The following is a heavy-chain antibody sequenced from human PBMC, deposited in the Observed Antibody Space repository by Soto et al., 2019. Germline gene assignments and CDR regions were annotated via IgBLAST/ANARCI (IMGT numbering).Heavy chain of an antibody. CDR1: GYSFTSYW. D-gene: IGHD3-22*01. Sequence: GESLKISCKGSGYSFTSYWIGWVRQMPGKGLEWMGIIYPGDSDTRYSPSFQGQVTISADKSISTAYLQWSSLKASDTAMYYCARLILLGDYYDSSGPQGAFDIWGQGTMVTVSS. CDR2: IYPGDSDT. CDR3: ARLILLGDYYDSSGPQGAFDI. V-gene: IGHV5-51*01. J-gene: IGHJ3*02.